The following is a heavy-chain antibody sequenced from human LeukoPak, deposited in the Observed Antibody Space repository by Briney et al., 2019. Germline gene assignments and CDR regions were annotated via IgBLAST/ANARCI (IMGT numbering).Heavy chain of an antibody. CDR2: IYYSGTT. CDR3: ARVAYAKLNYYDSRAYFDY. V-gene: IGHV4-59*01. Sequence: SETLSLTCTVSSVSIGGYYWSWIRQPPGKGLDWIGYIYYSGTTSYNPSLKSRVTMSVDTSKNQFSLRLSSVTAADTAVYYFARVAYAKLNYYDSRAYFDYWGQGTLGTGPS. CDR1: SVSIGGYY. D-gene: IGHD3-22*01. J-gene: IGHJ4*01.